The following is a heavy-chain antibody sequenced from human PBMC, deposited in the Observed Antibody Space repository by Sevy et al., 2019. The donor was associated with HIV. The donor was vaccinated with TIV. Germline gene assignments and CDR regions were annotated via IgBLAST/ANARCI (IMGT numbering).Heavy chain of an antibody. V-gene: IGHV3-30-3*01. J-gene: IGHJ4*02. Sequence: GGSLRLSCAASGFTFSSYAMHWVRQAPGKGLEWLAVISYDGSNKYYADSVKGQFTSSRDNSKNTLYLQMNSLRAEDTAVYYCARGQGSSSSPYYFDYWGQGTLVTVSS. CDR2: ISYDGSNK. CDR3: ARGQGSSSSPYYFDY. D-gene: IGHD6-6*01. CDR1: GFTFSSYA.